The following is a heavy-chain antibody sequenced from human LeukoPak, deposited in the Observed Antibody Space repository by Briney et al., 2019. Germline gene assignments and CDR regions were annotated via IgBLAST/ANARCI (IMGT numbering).Heavy chain of an antibody. CDR3: AGGQQLIHTPYNWFDP. CDR1: GFTFSSSV. D-gene: IGHD6-13*01. J-gene: IGHJ5*02. CDR2: MWYEGTNK. Sequence: VGSLRLSCAPSGFTFSSSVMHWGREAPGKRLGWGALMWYEGTNKDYADSVKGRFTISRDNSKNTLYLQMDSLRAEDTAVYYCAGGQQLIHTPYNWFDPWGQGTLVTVSS. V-gene: IGHV3-33*01.